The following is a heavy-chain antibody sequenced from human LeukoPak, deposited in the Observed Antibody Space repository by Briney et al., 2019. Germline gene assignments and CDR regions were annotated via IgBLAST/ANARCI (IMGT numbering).Heavy chain of an antibody. V-gene: IGHV4-39*01. D-gene: IGHD5-12*01. J-gene: IGHJ6*03. CDR2: IFHSGST. CDR1: GGSISSNSYY. CDR3: ARHPGGYSAYRYYYYYMDV. Sequence: PSETLSLTCTVSGGSISSNSYYWGWIRQPPGKGLEWIANIFHSGSTYYNPSLKSRVTVSVDSSQNQFSLELSSVTAADTAIYYCARHPGGYSAYRYYYYYMDVWGKGTTVTVPS.